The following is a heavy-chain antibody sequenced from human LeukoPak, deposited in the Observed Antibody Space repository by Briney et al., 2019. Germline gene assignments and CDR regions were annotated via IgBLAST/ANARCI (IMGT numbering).Heavy chain of an antibody. D-gene: IGHD2-21*01. CDR2: IYENGGTT. V-gene: IGHV3-23*01. CDR3: AKDFRIGYSAHFDY. Sequence: PGGSLRPSCAASGFTFSDHYVDWVRQAPEKGLEFVSGIYENGGTTYYADSVKGRFSISRDNSKNTLHLQMDSLRGEDTAVYYCAKDFRIGYSAHFDYWGQGALVTVSS. J-gene: IGHJ4*02. CDR1: GFTFSDHY.